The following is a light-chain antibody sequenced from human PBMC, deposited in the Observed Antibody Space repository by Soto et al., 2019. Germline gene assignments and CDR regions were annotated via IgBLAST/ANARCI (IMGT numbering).Light chain of an antibody. CDR2: AAS. Sequence: DIQKTQSPSSLSASVGARVIITCRASQSVSTYLNWYQQKLGQAPKLLISAASNLRSGVPSRFSGSGSGTEFTLTISGLEADDFATYFCQQSFTTPPYTFGQGTRL. V-gene: IGKV1-39*01. CDR3: QQSFTTPPYT. J-gene: IGKJ2*01. CDR1: QSVSTY.